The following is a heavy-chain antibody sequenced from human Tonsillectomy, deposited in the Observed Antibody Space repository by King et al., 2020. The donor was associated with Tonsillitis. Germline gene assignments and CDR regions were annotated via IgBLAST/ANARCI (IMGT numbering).Heavy chain of an antibody. CDR3: ALYDILTGYFDY. J-gene: IGHJ4*02. CDR1: GGSISSSSYY. D-gene: IGHD3-9*01. V-gene: IGHV4-39*01. CDR2: IYYSGST. Sequence: QLQESGPGLVKPSETLSLTCTVSGGSISSSSYYWGWIRQPPGKGLEWIGSIYYSGSTYYNPSLKSRDTISVDTSKNQFSLKLSSVTAADTAVYYCALYDILTGYFDYWGQGTLVTVSS.